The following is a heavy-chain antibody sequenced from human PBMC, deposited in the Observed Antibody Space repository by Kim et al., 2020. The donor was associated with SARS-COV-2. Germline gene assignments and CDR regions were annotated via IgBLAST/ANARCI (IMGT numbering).Heavy chain of an antibody. CDR1: GFTFSSYG. CDR2: ISYDGSNK. V-gene: IGHV3-30*18. CDR3: AKDAGGGYVGDYYYGMDV. D-gene: IGHD6-25*01. J-gene: IGHJ6*02. Sequence: GGSLRLSCAASGFTFSSYGMHWVRQAPGKGLEWVAVISYDGSNKYYADSVKGRFTISRDNSKNTLYLQMNSLRAEDTAVYYCAKDAGGGYVGDYYYGMDVCGEGSTLT.